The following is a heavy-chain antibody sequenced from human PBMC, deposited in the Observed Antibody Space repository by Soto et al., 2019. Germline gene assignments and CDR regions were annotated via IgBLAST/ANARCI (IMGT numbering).Heavy chain of an antibody. CDR1: GFSLSTSGVG. V-gene: IGHV2-5*02. J-gene: IGHJ4*02. CDR2: IYWDDDK. D-gene: IGHD6-13*01. CDR3: AHSLGYSSSWYSDYFDY. Sequence: SGPTLVNPTQTLTLTCTFSGFSLSTSGVGVGWIRQPPGKALEWLALIYWDDDKRYSPSLKSRLTITKDTSKNQVVLTVTNMDPVDTATYYCAHSLGYSSSWYSDYFDYWGQGTLVTVSS.